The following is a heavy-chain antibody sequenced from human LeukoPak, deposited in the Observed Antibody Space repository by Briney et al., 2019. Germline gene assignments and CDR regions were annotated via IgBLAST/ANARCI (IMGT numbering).Heavy chain of an antibody. V-gene: IGHV4-30-4*01. J-gene: IGHJ5*02. Sequence: PSQTLSLTCTVSGGSISSGDYYWSWIRQPPGKGLEWIGYIYYSGSTYYNPSLKSRVTISVDKSKNQFSLKLSSVTAADTAVYYCARVVTTVPRGWFDPWGQGTLVTVSS. CDR3: ARVVTTVPRGWFDP. CDR1: GGSISSGDYY. CDR2: IYYSGST. D-gene: IGHD4-11*01.